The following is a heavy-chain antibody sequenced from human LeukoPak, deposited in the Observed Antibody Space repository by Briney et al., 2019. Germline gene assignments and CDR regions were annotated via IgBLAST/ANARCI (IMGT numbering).Heavy chain of an antibody. J-gene: IGHJ4*02. D-gene: IGHD2-2*02. CDR1: GGSFSGYY. V-gene: IGHV4-59*01. Sequence: SETLSLTCAVYGGSFSGYYWSWIRQPPGKGLEWIGYIYYSGSTNYNPSLKSRVTISVDTSKNQFSLKLSSVTAADTAVYYCARGTGYCSSTSCYTLDYWGQGTLVTVSS. CDR3: ARGTGYCSSTSCYTLDY. CDR2: IYYSGST.